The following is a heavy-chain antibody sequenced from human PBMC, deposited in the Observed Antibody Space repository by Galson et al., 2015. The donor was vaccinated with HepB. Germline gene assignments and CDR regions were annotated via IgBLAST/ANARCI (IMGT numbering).Heavy chain of an antibody. V-gene: IGHV3-73*01. CDR2: IRSKAKTYAT. CDR1: GFTFSGSA. CDR3: ARLTYDSSGYYSDYYYYGLDV. Sequence: SLRFSCAASGFTFSGSAMHWVRQSSGKGLEWVGRIRSKAKTYATAYGASVKGRFTISRDDSKNTAYLQMNSLKTEDTAVYYCARLTYDSSGYYSDYYYYGLDVWGQGTTVTVSS. D-gene: IGHD3-22*01. J-gene: IGHJ6*02.